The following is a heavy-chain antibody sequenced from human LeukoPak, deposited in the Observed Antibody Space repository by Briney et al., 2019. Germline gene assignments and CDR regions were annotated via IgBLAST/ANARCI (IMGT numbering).Heavy chain of an antibody. Sequence: SVKVSCKASGGTFSSYAISWVRQAPGQGLEWMGRIIPIFGIANYAQKFQGRVTITADKSTSTAYMELSSLRSEDTAVYYCASCSAGGYSYGYPTEHYYYYGMDVWGKGTTVTVSS. CDR1: GGTFSSYA. CDR3: ASCSAGGYSYGYPTEHYYYYGMDV. V-gene: IGHV1-69*04. J-gene: IGHJ6*04. D-gene: IGHD5-18*01. CDR2: IIPIFGIA.